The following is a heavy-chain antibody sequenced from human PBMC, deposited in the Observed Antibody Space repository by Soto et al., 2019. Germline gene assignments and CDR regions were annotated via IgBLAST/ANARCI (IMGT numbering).Heavy chain of an antibody. J-gene: IGHJ1*01. D-gene: IGHD2-8*01. V-gene: IGHV3-21*01. CDR3: ARENGAYRPEYFEH. CDR2: ISSSSSYI. CDR1: GFTFRSYS. Sequence: GGSLRLSCAASGFTFRSYSMNWVRQAPGKGLEWVASISSSSSYIYYGDSVTGRFTISRDNAQNSLYLQMNNLRAEDTAVYYCARENGAYRPEYFEHWGQGTLVTVSS.